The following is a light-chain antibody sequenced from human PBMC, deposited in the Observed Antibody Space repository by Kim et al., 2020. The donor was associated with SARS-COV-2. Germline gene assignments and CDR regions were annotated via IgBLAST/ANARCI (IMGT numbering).Light chain of an antibody. V-gene: IGLV7-46*01. CDR2: DTS. CDR3: LLSYSGAQARL. J-gene: IGLJ3*02. CDR1: TGAVTSGHY. Sequence: QAVVTQEPSLTVSPGGTVTLTCGSSTGAVTSGHYPYWFQQKPGQAPRTLIYDTSNKHSWTPARFSGSLLGGKAALTLSGAQPEDEAEYYCLLSYSGAQARLFGGGTQLTVL.